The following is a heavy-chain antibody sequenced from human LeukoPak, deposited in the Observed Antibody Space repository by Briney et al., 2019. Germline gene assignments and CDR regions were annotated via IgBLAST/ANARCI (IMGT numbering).Heavy chain of an antibody. CDR1: GFTVSSNY. J-gene: IGHJ1*01. D-gene: IGHD3-10*01. Sequence: GGSLRLSCAASGFTVSSNYMSWVRQAPGKGLEWVSVIYSGGSTYYADSVKGRFTISRDNSKNTLYLQMNCLRAEDTAVYYCARDYGSGSFWGYFQHWGQGTLVTVSS. V-gene: IGHV3-53*01. CDR2: IYSGGST. CDR3: ARDYGSGSFWGYFQH.